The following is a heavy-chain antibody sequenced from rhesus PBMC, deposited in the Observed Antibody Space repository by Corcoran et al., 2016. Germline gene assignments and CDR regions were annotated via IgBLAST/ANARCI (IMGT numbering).Heavy chain of an antibody. J-gene: IGHJ6*01. V-gene: IGHV4-160*01. CDR2: IYGSGGST. Sequence: QVQLQESGPGLVKPSETLSRTCAVSGGSISSNYWSWIRQLPGKGLEWIGRIYGSGGSTDYNPSLSSRFTISTDTSKNQFSLKLSSVTAADTAVYYCARLYSWRYGLDSWGQGVVVTVSS. CDR1: GGSISSNY. D-gene: IGHD1-1-1*01. CDR3: ARLYSWRYGLDS.